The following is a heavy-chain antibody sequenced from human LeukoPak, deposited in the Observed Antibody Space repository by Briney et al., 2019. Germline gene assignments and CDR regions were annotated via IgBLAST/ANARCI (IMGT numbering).Heavy chain of an antibody. J-gene: IGHJ4*02. CDR2: IYSGGST. Sequence: GGSLRLSCAASGFTVSSNYMSWVRQAPGKGLEWVSVIYSGGSTYYADSVKGRFTISRDNSKNTLYLQMNSLRAEDTAVYYCARDFNYYGSGSYYNGVYWGQGTLVTVSS. D-gene: IGHD3-10*01. CDR3: ARDFNYYGSGSYYNGVY. V-gene: IGHV3-66*01. CDR1: GFTVSSNY.